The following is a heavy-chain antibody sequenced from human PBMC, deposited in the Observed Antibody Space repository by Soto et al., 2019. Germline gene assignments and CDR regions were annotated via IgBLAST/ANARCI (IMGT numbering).Heavy chain of an antibody. V-gene: IGHV4-4*02. CDR2: IFHGGHI. CDR1: GDSINTDDW. J-gene: IGHJ4*02. D-gene: IGHD1-20*01. CDR3: ARDHQYNDNWAFDY. Sequence: QVQLQESGPGLVKPSGTLSLTCTVSGDSINTDDWGTGVRQAPGKGLEWIGEIFHGGHINYNPSLKSRVTISLDKSKNQLFLHFNYVTAADTAIYFCARDHQYNDNWAFDYWGQGALVIVSS.